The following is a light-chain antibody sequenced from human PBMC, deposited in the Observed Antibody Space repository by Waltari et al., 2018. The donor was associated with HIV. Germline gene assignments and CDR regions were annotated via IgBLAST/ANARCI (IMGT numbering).Light chain of an antibody. Sequence: QPVLSQSSSASALLGSSVKLTCTLSSVHSSYIIAWHQKHPANDTRYLMKPEGKGSYNKGSRVPDRIAGSRSGAVRYRISASLPCEDEAHYYCETWDSNTRVFGGGTKQTDL. CDR1: SVHSSYI. V-gene: IGLV4-60*02. CDR3: ETWDSNTRV. J-gene: IGLJ2*01. CDR2: PEGKGSY.